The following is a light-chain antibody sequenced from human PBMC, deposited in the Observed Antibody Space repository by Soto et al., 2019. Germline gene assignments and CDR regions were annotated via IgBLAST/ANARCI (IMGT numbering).Light chain of an antibody. Sequence: QSALTQPASVSGSPGQSITISCTGTNSDVGSYNLVSWYQQHPGKAPKLMIYEGSKRPSGVSNRFSGSKSGNTASLTISGLQAEDEGDYYCCSYGGSSTVVFGGGTKVTVL. V-gene: IGLV2-23*01. CDR1: NSDVGSYNL. J-gene: IGLJ2*01. CDR3: CSYGGSSTVV. CDR2: EGS.